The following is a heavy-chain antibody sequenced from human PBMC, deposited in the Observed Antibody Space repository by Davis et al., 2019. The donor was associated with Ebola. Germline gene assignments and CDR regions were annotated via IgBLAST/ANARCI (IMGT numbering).Heavy chain of an antibody. CDR2: MSHDGRNE. J-gene: IGHJ5*02. CDR3: AKPRYPACRAGTCHNNWFDP. D-gene: IGHD2-2*02. Sequence: GESLKISCAASGFTLSSYDMHWLRQAPGKGLEWVAVMSHDGRNEYYGDSVKGRFTISRDSSKNTLYLQMRSLSPEDTAVYYCAKPRYPACRAGTCHNNWFDPWGQGTLVIVSS. CDR1: GFTLSSYD. V-gene: IGHV3-30*18.